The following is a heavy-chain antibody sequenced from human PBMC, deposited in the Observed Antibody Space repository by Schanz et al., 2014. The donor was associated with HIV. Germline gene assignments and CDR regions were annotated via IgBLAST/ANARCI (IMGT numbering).Heavy chain of an antibody. J-gene: IGHJ6*02. V-gene: IGHV4-34*01. CDR3: ARGEGYYYDSSGFPLASGMDV. CDR1: GGSFRGYY. Sequence: QVQLQQWGAGLLKPSETLSLTCAVYGGSFRGYYWTWIRQFPGLGLEWIGYIYYSGSTYYNPSLKSRVTMSVDTSENHFSLKLSSATVADTAVYYCARGEGYYYDSSGFPLASGMDVWGQGTTVTVSS. CDR2: IYYSGST. D-gene: IGHD3-22*01.